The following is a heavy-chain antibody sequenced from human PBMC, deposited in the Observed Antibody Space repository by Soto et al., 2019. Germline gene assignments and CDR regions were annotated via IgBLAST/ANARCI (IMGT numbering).Heavy chain of an antibody. J-gene: IGHJ5*02. D-gene: IGHD2-15*01. CDR1: GGSISSSSYY. CDR2: IYYSGST. Sequence: QLQLQESGPGLVKPSETLSLTCTVSGGSISSSSYYWGWIRQPPGKGLEWIGSIYYSGSTYYNPSLKSRVTISVDTSKNQFSLKLSSVTAADTAVYYCARHQRPLGVAATFDPWGQGTLVTVSS. CDR3: ARHQRPLGVAATFDP. V-gene: IGHV4-39*01.